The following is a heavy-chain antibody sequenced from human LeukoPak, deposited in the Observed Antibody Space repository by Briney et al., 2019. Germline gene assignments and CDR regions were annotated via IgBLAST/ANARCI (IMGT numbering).Heavy chain of an antibody. D-gene: IGHD4-17*01. V-gene: IGHV1-8*03. J-gene: IGHJ3*02. CDR2: MNPNTGNA. CDR3: ATSLATVTTDAFDI. CDR1: GYTFTNFD. Sequence: ASVKVSCKASGYTFTNFDINWVRQATGQGLEWMEWMNPNTGNAGYAQKFQDRVTITWDASISTAYMDLSSLRSEDTAVYYCATSLATVTTDAFDIWGQGTMATVSS.